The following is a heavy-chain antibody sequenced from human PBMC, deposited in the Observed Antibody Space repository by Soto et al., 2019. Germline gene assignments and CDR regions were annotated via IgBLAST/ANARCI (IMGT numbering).Heavy chain of an antibody. V-gene: IGHV6-1*01. Sequence: QVQVQQSGPGLVKPSQTLSLTCAISGDSVSSQSATWTWIRQSPSRVLEWLGRTYYRSNWYHDYAASVESRIIINPDTFKNQFSLQLNSVTPEDTAVYYCARESVAGWVDYWGQGTLVTVSS. D-gene: IGHD6-19*01. CDR2: TYYRSNWYH. CDR1: GDSVSSQSAT. J-gene: IGHJ4*02. CDR3: ARESVAGWVDY.